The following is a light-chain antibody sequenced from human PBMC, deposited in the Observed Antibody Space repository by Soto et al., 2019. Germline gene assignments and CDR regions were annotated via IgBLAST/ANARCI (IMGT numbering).Light chain of an antibody. J-gene: IGKJ3*01. CDR2: GPN. V-gene: IGKV3-20*01. CDR3: QEYGRSPT. Sequence: ETVLTQSPVTLPVSPGDRATLSCKASQTVDRNQVAWYQQRRGQPPRLLIVGPNGRAPGVPDRFRGSGFGTDFTLTISGLEREDFAVYYCQEYGRSPTFGPGTEV. CDR1: QTVDRNQ.